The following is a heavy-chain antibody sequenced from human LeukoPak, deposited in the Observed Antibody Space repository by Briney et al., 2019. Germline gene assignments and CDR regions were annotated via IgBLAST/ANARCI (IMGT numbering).Heavy chain of an antibody. V-gene: IGHV4-61*02. D-gene: IGHD1-26*01. Sequence: SETLPLTCTVSGGSISSGSYYWSWIRQPAGKGLEWIGRIYTSGSTNYNPSLKSRVTISVDTSKNQFSLKLSSVTAADTAVYYCARSPSGSYFPYFDLWGRGTLVTVSS. CDR2: IYTSGST. CDR1: GGSISSGSYY. J-gene: IGHJ2*01. CDR3: ARSPSGSYFPYFDL.